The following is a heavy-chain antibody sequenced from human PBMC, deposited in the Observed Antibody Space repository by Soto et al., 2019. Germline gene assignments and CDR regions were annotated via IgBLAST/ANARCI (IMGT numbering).Heavy chain of an antibody. CDR3: ARGEFGVRYCSRTSYFCAFDV. CDR2: INHRGST. CDR1: GVSLSGNY. D-gene: IGHD2-2*01. J-gene: IGHJ3*01. V-gene: IGHV4-34*01. Sequence: QVQLQEWGAGLLKPSETLSLTCAVYGVSLSGNYWSWIRQTPGKGLEWIAEINHRGSTNYNPSLKSRVTISVDTSKNQFSLKLNSVTAADTSLYYCARGEFGVRYCSRTSYFCAFDVWGQGTTVTVSS.